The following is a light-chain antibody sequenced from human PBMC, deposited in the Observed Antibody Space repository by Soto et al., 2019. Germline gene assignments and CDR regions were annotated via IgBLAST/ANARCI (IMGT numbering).Light chain of an antibody. V-gene: IGKV3-11*01. Sequence: EIVLTQSPATLSLSPGERATLSCRASQSVSSYLAWYQQKPGQAPRLLIYDASNRATDIPARFSGSGSRTDFTLTISRLEPEDFAVYYCQERSNLFPFGPGTKRDI. CDR2: DAS. CDR1: QSVSSY. CDR3: QERSNLFP. J-gene: IGKJ3*01.